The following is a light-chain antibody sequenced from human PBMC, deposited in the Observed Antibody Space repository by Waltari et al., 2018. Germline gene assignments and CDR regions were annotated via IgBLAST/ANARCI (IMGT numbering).Light chain of an antibody. CDR3: QQSFTIPVA. V-gene: IGKV1-39*01. J-gene: IGKJ4*01. CDR1: QNIGNN. CDR2: DVS. Sequence: DIQVTQSPSSLSASVGDRVSITCRASQNIGNNLNWYQQQPGRAPKLLIYDVSSLNSAVPSRFRGSSSGKEFTLTISSLQPEDFATYYCQQSFTIPVAFGGGTKVDI.